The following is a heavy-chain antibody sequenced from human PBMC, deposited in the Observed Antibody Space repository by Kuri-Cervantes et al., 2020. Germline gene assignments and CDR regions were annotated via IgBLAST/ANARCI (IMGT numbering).Heavy chain of an antibody. CDR3: TRGGLDSGVKAWFRGGDTVDY. D-gene: IGHD4-23*01. J-gene: IGHJ4*02. V-gene: IGHV3-7*04. CDR1: GFTFSNAW. Sequence: GGSLRLSCAASGFTFSNAWMSWVRQAPGKGLEWVANIKQDGTEKYYVDSVKGRFTISRDNARNTLFLHIKSLRPEETAVYYCTRGGLDSGVKAWFRGGDTVDYLGQETLVTVSS. CDR2: IKQDGTEK.